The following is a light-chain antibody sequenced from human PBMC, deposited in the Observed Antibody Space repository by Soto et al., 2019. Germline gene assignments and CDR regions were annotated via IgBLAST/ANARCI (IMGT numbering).Light chain of an antibody. CDR3: QQSYSTLMYT. J-gene: IGKJ2*01. Sequence: DIQMTQSPSSLSASVGDRVTITCRASQSISTYLNWYQQRPGKAPKLLIYAASSLQHGVPSRFSGSASGTDFTLIISSLQPEDSATYYCQQSYSTLMYTFGQGTRLEIK. CDR2: AAS. CDR1: QSISTY. V-gene: IGKV1-39*01.